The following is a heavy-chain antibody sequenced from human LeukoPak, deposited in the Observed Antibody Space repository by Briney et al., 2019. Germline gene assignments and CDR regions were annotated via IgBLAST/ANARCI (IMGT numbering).Heavy chain of an antibody. D-gene: IGHD2-2*01. V-gene: IGHV4-59*12. CDR1: GGSISSYY. Sequence: PSETLSLTCTVSGGSISSYYWSWIRQPPGKGLEWIGYIYYSGSTNYNPSLKSRVTMSVDTSKNQFSLKLSSVTAADTAVYYCARESSSAVFDPWGQGTLVTVSS. CDR3: ARESSSAVFDP. J-gene: IGHJ5*02. CDR2: IYYSGST.